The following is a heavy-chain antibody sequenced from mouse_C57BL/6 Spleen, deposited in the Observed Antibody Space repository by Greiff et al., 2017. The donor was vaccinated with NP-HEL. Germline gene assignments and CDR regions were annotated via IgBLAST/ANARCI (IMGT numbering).Heavy chain of an antibody. Sequence: QVQLQQPGAELVKPGASVKLSCKASGYTFTSYWMQWVKQRPGQGLEWIGEIDPSDSYTNYNQKFKGKATLTVDTSSSTAYMQLSSLTSEDSAVYYCAHSTFAYWGQGTLVTVSA. CDR2: IDPSDSYT. J-gene: IGHJ3*01. V-gene: IGHV1-50*01. CDR1: GYTFTSYW. CDR3: AHSTFAY.